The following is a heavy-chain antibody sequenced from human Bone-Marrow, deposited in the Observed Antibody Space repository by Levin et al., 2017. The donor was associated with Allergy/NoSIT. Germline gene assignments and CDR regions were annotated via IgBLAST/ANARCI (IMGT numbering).Heavy chain of an antibody. J-gene: IGHJ6*02. D-gene: IGHD3-3*01. CDR1: GFTFSSYW. V-gene: IGHV3-7*01. Sequence: PGGSLRLSCAASGFTFSSYWMSWVRQAPGKGLEWVANIKQDGSEKYYVDSVKGRFTISRDNAKNSLYLQMNSLRAEDTAVYYCARDSLSLGLFGVVQPYYYYDYGMDVWGQGTTVTVSS. CDR2: IKQDGSEK. CDR3: ARDSLSLGLFGVVQPYYYYDYGMDV.